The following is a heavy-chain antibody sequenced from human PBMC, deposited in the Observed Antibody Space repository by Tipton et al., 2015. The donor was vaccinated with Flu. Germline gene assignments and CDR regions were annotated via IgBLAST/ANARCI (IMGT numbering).Heavy chain of an antibody. CDR2: ISSSGSTI. CDR1: GFILSNFW. D-gene: IGHD6-19*01. Sequence: SLRLSCAASGFILSNFWMSWVRQAPGKGLEWVSYISSSGSTIYYADSVKGRFTISRDNAKNSLYLQMNSLRAEDTAVYYCARETQWSNFDYWGQGTLVTVSS. J-gene: IGHJ4*02. CDR3: ARETQWSNFDY. V-gene: IGHV3-48*03.